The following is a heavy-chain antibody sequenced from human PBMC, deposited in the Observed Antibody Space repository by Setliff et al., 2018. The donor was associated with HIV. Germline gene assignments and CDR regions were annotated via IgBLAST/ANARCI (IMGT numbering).Heavy chain of an antibody. CDR1: RVSITSYF. D-gene: IGHD3-10*01. CDR3: ARHKGFGEFYFDY. J-gene: IGHJ4*02. CDR2: FYYSGGT. Sequence: SETLSLTCTVPRVSITSYFWSWIRQPPGKGLAYIGSFYYSGGTSGTTNYNPSLKSRVTISLDTPKNQLSLNLKSVTAADTAVYYCARHKGFGEFYFDYWGQGTLVTVSS. V-gene: IGHV4-59*08.